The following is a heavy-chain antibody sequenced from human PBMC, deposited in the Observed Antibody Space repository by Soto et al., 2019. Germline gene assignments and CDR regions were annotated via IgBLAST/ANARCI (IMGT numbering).Heavy chain of an antibody. V-gene: IGHV6-1*01. CDR3: ARGVAGSGLDI. CDR1: GDSVSSNTAA. D-gene: IGHD6-19*01. J-gene: IGHJ4*02. CDR2: TYYRSNWRH. Sequence: SHTLSLTCAISGDSVSSNTAAWNWIRSSPSRGLEWLGRTYYRSNWRHDYAVSVKSRITVNPDTSKNHFSLQLNSVTPDDTAVYYCARGVAGSGLDIWGQGTLVTVSS.